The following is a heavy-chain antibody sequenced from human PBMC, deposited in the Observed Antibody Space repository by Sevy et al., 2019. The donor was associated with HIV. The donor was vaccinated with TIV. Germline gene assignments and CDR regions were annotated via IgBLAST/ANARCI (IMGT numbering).Heavy chain of an antibody. J-gene: IGHJ6*03. CDR1: GFTFSSYS. CDR2: ISSSSSYI. CDR3: ARASAAADGYYYYYMDV. V-gene: IGHV3-21*01. Sequence: GGSLRLSCAASGFTFSSYSMNWVRQAPGKGLEWVSSISSSSSYIYYADSVKGRFTISRDNAKNSLYLQMNSLRAEDTAVYYCARASAAADGYYYYYMDVWGKGTTVTASS. D-gene: IGHD6-13*01.